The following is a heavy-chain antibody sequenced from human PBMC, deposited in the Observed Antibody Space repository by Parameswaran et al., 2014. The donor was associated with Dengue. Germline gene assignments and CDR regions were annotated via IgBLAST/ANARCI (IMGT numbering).Heavy chain of an antibody. Sequence: VRQMPGKGGWSGLGVSIIVGSTYYNPSLKSRVTISVDTSKNQFSLKLSSVTAADTAVYYCASTVGYCSSTSCHFDYWGQGTLVTVSS. V-gene: IGHV4-39*01. D-gene: IGHD2-2*03. J-gene: IGHJ4*02. CDR2: SIIVGST. CDR3: ASTVGYCSSTSCHFDY.